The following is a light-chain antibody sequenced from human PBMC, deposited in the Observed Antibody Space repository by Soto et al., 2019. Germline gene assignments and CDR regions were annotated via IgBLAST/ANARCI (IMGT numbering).Light chain of an antibody. V-gene: IGKV3-11*01. CDR2: DAS. Sequence: EIVMTQSPATLSVSPGERATLCCRASQSVSSNLAWYQQKPGQAPRLLIYDASNRATGIPARFSGSGSGTDFTLTISSLEPEDFAVYYCQQRSNWPPTFGQGTKVDIK. CDR3: QQRSNWPPT. J-gene: IGKJ1*01. CDR1: QSVSSN.